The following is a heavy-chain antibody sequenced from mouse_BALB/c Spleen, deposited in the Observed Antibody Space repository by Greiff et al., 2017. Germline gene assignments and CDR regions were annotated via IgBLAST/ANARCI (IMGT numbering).Heavy chain of an antibody. CDR2: IDPANGNT. Sequence: EVMLVESGAELVKPGASVKLSCTASGFNIKDTYMHWVKQRPEQGLEWIGRIDPANGNTKYDPKFQGKATITADTSSNTAYLQLSSLTSEDTAVYYCARGGVMITMDYWGQGTSVTVSS. V-gene: IGHV14-3*02. J-gene: IGHJ4*01. CDR3: ARGGVMITMDY. D-gene: IGHD2-4*01. CDR1: GFNIKDTY.